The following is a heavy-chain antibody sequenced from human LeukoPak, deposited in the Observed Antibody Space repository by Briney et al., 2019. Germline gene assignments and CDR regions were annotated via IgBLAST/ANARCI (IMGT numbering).Heavy chain of an antibody. CDR3: ARQTPYSGNHYFDY. V-gene: IGHV4-4*09. J-gene: IGHJ4*02. D-gene: IGHD1-26*01. CDR1: GGSISGHY. CDR2: IDPTGLT. Sequence: PSETLSLTCTVPGGSISGHYWSWIRQSPGKGLEWIGYIDPTGLTSYNPSLNSRVTISEDTSKNQFSLKVRSVTTADTAVYFCARQTPYSGNHYFDYWGQGTLVTVS.